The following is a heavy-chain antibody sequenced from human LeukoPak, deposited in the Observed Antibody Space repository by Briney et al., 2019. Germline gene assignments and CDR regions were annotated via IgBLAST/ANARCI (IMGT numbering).Heavy chain of an antibody. CDR2: IYYSGST. CDR1: GGSISSYY. J-gene: IGHJ4*02. D-gene: IGHD3-22*01. Sequence: SETLSLTCTASGGSISSYYWSWIRQPPGKGLEWIGYIYYSGSTNYNPSLKSRVTISVDTSKNQFSLKLSSVTAADTAVYYCARGDNYYDSREFDYWGQGTLVTVSS. V-gene: IGHV4-59*12. CDR3: ARGDNYYDSREFDY.